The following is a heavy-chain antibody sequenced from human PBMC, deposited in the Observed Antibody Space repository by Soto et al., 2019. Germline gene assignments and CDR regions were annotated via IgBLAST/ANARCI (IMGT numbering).Heavy chain of an antibody. V-gene: IGHV5-51*01. J-gene: IGHJ4*02. CDR2: IYPDDSDT. D-gene: IGHD3-22*01. Sequence: GESLKISCKGSGYSFTSYWIVWVRQMPGKGLECMGVIYPDDSDTIYSPSFQGQVTISADKSISTAYLQWSSLKASDTAMYYCAREGADYYYDGTGYYQLDSWGQGTLVTVSS. CDR3: AREGADYYYDGTGYYQLDS. CDR1: GYSFTSYW.